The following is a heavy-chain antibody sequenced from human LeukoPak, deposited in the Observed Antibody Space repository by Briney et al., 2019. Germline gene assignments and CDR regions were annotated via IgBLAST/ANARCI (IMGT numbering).Heavy chain of an antibody. CDR1: GGSISSYY. Sequence: KPSETLSLTCTVSGGSISSYYWSWIRQPPGKGLEWIGYIYYSGSTNYNPSLKSRVTISVDTSKNQFSLKLSSVTAADTAVYYCARHQLRFLEWLPRYMDVWGKGTTVTVSS. D-gene: IGHD3-3*01. CDR2: IYYSGST. V-gene: IGHV4-59*08. CDR3: ARHQLRFLEWLPRYMDV. J-gene: IGHJ6*03.